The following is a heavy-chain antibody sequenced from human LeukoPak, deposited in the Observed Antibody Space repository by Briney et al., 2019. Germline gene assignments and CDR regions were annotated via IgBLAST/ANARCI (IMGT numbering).Heavy chain of an antibody. D-gene: IGHD3-22*01. CDR3: ARDGQYSDSSVWHFDS. V-gene: IGHV4-59*01. J-gene: IGHJ4*02. Sequence: SETLSLTCTVSGGSISNYYLTWIRQPPGKGLEWIGYIYYDGSTNYNPSLKSRVTMSIDTSKNHFSLKVTSVTAADTAVYYCARDGQYSDSSVWHFDSWGQGTLVTVSS. CDR1: GGSISNYY. CDR2: IYYDGST.